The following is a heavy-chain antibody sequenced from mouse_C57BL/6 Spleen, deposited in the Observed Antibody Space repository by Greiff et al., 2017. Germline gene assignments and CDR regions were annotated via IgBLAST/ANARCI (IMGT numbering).Heavy chain of an antibody. CDR2: IRLKSDNYAT. CDR3: TGEGLVAY. V-gene: IGHV6-3*01. J-gene: IGHJ3*01. CDR1: GFTFSNYW. Sequence: EVKLMESGGGLVQPGGSMKLSCVASGFTFSNYWMNWVRQSPEKGLEWVAQIRLKSDNYATHYAESVKGRFTISRDDSKSSVYLQMNNLRAEDTGIYYCTGEGLVAYWGQGTLVTVSA. D-gene: IGHD3-3*01.